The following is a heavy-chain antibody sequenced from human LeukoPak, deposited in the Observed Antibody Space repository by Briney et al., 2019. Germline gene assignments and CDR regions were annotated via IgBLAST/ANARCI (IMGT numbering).Heavy chain of an antibody. CDR3: TTVGATTGPDY. J-gene: IGHJ4*02. Sequence: GGSLRLSCTAPGYTFCGYATTWVRQAPGKGLERVGFIRSKANGGTTEYAASVKGRITISRDDSKSIAFLQMNSLKAEDTAVYYCTTVGATTGPDYWGQGTLVTVSS. D-gene: IGHD1-26*01. V-gene: IGHV3-49*04. CDR1: GYTFCGYA. CDR2: IRSKANGGTT.